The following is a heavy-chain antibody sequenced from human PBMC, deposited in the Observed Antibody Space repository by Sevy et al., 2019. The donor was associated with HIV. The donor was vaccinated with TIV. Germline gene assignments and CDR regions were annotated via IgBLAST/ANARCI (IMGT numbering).Heavy chain of an antibody. CDR3: ARDHNCGPDY. CDR2: LHPASGGT. Sequence: ASVKVSCKASGYTFTDHYFHWVRQAPGQGLEWMGWLHPASGGTNYAQKFQGRVTMTGDTSISTGYMELRRLTSDDTAIYFCARDHNCGPDYWGQGTLVTVSS. CDR1: GYTFTDHY. V-gene: IGHV1-2*02. D-gene: IGHD7-27*01. J-gene: IGHJ4*02.